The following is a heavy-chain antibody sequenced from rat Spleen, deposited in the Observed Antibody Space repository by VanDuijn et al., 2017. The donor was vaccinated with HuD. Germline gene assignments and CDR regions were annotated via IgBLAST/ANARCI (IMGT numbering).Heavy chain of an antibody. J-gene: IGHJ3*01. D-gene: IGHD1-4*01. CDR3: AAGPGRFAF. CDR2: LSYDGSST. V-gene: IGHV5-29*01. Sequence: EVQLAESGGGLVQPGRSLKLSCAASGFTFSDYYMAWVRQAPTKGLEWVATLSYDGSSTYYRDSVKGRFSISRDNAKSTLYLQMDSLRSEDTATYYCAAGPGRFAFWGQGTLVTVSS. CDR1: GFTFSDYY.